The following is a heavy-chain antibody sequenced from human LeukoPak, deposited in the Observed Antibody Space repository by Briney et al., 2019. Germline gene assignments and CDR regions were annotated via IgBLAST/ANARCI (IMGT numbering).Heavy chain of an antibody. CDR1: GFTFSSYG. J-gene: IGHJ4*02. Sequence: PGGSLRLSCVVSGFTFSSYGMSWVRQAPGKGLEWVSGISGSGTNTYYADSVKGRFTISRDNSKDTLYLQMNSLRAEDTAVYYCARDGPYGDYSDYWGQGTLVTVSS. V-gene: IGHV3-23*01. D-gene: IGHD4-17*01. CDR2: ISGSGTNT. CDR3: ARDGPYGDYSDY.